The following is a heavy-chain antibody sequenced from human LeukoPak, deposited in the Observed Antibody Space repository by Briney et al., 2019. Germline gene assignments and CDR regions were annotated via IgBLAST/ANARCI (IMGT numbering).Heavy chain of an antibody. CDR2: ISYDGSNK. CDR1: GFTFSSYG. J-gene: IGHJ4*02. D-gene: IGHD2-15*01. CDR3: AKDLMGYCSGGSCYFPTTPSLSFDY. Sequence: GGSLRLSCAASGFTFSSYGMYWVRQAPGKGLEWVAVISYDGSNKYYADSVKGRFTISRDNSKNTLYLQMNSLRAEDTAVYYCAKDLMGYCSGGSCYFPTTPSLSFDYWGQGTLVTVSS. V-gene: IGHV3-30*18.